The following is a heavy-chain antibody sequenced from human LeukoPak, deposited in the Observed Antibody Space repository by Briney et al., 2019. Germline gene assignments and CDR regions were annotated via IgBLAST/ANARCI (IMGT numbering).Heavy chain of an antibody. CDR2: ISSNGGST. CDR3: ARAAPYDPDAFDI. CDR1: GFTFSSYA. D-gene: IGHD3-22*01. J-gene: IGHJ3*02. V-gene: IGHV3-64*01. Sequence: GGSLRLSCAASGFTFSSYAMHWVRQAPGKGLEYVSAISSNGGSTYYANSVKGRFTISRDNSKNTLYLQMGSLRAEDMAVYYCARAAPYDPDAFDIWGQGTMVTVSS.